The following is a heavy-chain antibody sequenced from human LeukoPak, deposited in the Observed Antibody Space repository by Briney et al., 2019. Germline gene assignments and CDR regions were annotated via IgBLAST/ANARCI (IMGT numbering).Heavy chain of an antibody. J-gene: IGHJ4*02. Sequence: SETLSLTCTVSGGSISSADYYWGWVRQPPGKGLEWIGYIYYSGSTYYNPSLKSRVTISVDTSKNQFSLKLSSVTAADTAVYYCARGEDRQYYYDSSGKGPPDYWGQGTLVTVSS. V-gene: IGHV4-30-4*08. CDR1: GGSISSADYY. CDR3: ARGEDRQYYYDSSGKGPPDY. CDR2: IYYSGST. D-gene: IGHD3-22*01.